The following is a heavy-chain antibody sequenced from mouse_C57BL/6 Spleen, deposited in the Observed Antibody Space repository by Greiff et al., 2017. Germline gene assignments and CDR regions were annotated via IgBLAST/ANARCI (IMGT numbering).Heavy chain of an antibody. CDR1: GYSFTDYN. D-gene: IGHD2-14*01. J-gene: IGHJ4*01. V-gene: IGHV1-39*01. CDR3: AQYYGYAYAMDY. Sequence: VQLQQSGPELVKPGASVKISCKASGYSFTDYNMNWVKQSNGKSLEWIGVINPNNGTPSYNQKFKGKATLTVDQSSSTAYMPLTSLTSEDSAVYYCAQYYGYAYAMDYWGQGTSVTVSS. CDR2: INPNNGTP.